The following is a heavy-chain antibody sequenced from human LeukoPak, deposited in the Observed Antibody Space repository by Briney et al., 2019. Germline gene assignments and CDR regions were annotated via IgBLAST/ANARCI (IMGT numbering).Heavy chain of an antibody. CDR1: GDSISSSSYY. CDR3: ARSVRYFDWLLADFDY. D-gene: IGHD3-9*01. J-gene: IGHJ4*02. CDR2: IYYSGST. Sequence: SETLSLTCTVSGDSISSSSYYWGWIRQPPGKGLEWIGSIYYSGSTYYNPSLKSRVTISVDTSKNQFSLKLSSVTAADTAVYYCARSVRYFDWLLADFDYWGQGTLVTVSS. V-gene: IGHV4-39*07.